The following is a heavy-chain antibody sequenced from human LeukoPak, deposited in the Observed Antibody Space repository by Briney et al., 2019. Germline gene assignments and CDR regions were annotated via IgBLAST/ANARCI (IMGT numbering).Heavy chain of an antibody. CDR1: GFSFSMFW. V-gene: IGHV3-7*01. Sequence: GGSLRLSCAASGFSFSMFWMGWVRQAPGKGLEWVANIKQDGSEKYYVDSVKGRFTISRDNAKSSLYLQMNSLRAEDTAVYYCARDLGYSLSGSSDYWGQGTLVTVSS. CDR2: IKQDGSEK. CDR3: ARDLGYSLSGSSDY. D-gene: IGHD3-10*01. J-gene: IGHJ4*02.